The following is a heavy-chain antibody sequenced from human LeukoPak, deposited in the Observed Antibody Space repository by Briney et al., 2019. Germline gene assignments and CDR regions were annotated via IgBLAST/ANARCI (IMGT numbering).Heavy chain of an antibody. D-gene: IGHD4-4*01. J-gene: IGHJ4*02. Sequence: PSETLSLTCAVSGGSISSGGYSWSWIRQPPGKGLEWIGYIYHSGSTYYNPSLKSRVTISVDRSKNQSSLKLSSVTAADTAVYYCARYYSNYGFDYWGQGTLVTVSS. CDR3: ARYYSNYGFDY. V-gene: IGHV4-30-2*01. CDR2: IYHSGST. CDR1: GGSISSGGYS.